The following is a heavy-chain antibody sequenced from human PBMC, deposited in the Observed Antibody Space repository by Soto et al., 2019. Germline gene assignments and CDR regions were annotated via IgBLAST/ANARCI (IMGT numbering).Heavy chain of an antibody. J-gene: IGHJ6*02. V-gene: IGHV1-18*01. CDR1: GYTFTSYG. CDR3: ARDTLGVRAAAPPTV. D-gene: IGHD6-13*01. CDR2: ISAYNGNT. Sequence: ASVKVSFKSSGYTFTSYGISWVRQGPGQGLEWMGWISAYNGNTNYAQKLQGRVTMTTDTSTSTAYMELRSLRSDDTAVYYCARDTLGVRAAAPPTVWGQGTTVTVSS.